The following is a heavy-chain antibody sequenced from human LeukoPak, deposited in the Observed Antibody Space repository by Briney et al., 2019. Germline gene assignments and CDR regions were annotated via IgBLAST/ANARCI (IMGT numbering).Heavy chain of an antibody. CDR3: ARDGARSYYYGMDV. J-gene: IGHJ6*02. CDR2: ISAYNGNT. Sequence: ASVKVSCKASGYTFTSYGISWVRQAPGQGLEWMGWISAYNGNTNYAQKLQGRVTMTTDTSTSTAYMELRCLRSDDTAVYYCARDGARSYYYGMDVWGQGTTVTVSS. CDR1: GYTFTSYG. V-gene: IGHV1-18*01. D-gene: IGHD3-16*01.